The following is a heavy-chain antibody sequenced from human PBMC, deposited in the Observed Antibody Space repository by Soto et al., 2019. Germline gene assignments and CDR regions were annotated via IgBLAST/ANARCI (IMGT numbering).Heavy chain of an antibody. J-gene: IGHJ4*02. CDR2: IFYTGTN. V-gene: IGHV4-39*01. CDR3: ARLVVVAPVANV. CDR1: GGSVSYNSYY. D-gene: IGHD2-15*01. Sequence: QLRLQESGPGLVKPSETLSLTCSVSGGSVSYNSYYWGWIRQPPGKGLEWVGGIFYTGTNYYNPSLKDRLSISVDTSNNSFSLNLTSVTAADTGVYFCARLVVVAPVANVWGQGALVSVSS.